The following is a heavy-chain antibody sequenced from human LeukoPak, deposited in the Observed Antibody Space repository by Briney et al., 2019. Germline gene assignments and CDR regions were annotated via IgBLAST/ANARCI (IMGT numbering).Heavy chain of an antibody. D-gene: IGHD6-19*01. CDR3: ARDPAVARGY. J-gene: IGHJ4*02. CDR1: GFTFSSYA. Sequence: GGSLRLSCAASGFTFSSYAMSWVRQAPGKGLEWVSAISGSGGSTYYADSVKGRFTISRDNAKNSLYLQMNSLRAEDTAVYYCARDPAVARGYWGQGTLVTVSS. V-gene: IGHV3-23*01. CDR2: ISGSGGST.